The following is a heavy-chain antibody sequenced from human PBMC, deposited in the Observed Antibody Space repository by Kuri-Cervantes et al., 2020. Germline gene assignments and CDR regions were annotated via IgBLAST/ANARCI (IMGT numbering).Heavy chain of an antibody. D-gene: IGHD3-3*01. CDR3: AKGSRITTHYYYYYGMDV. CDR2: ISGSGGST. Sequence: GESLKISCAASGFTFSSYAMSWVRQAPGKGLEWVSAISGSGGSTYYADSVKGRFTISRDNSKNTLYLQMNSLRAADTAVYYCAKGSRITTHYYYYYGMDVWGQGTTVTVSS. J-gene: IGHJ6*02. CDR1: GFTFSSYA. V-gene: IGHV3-23*01.